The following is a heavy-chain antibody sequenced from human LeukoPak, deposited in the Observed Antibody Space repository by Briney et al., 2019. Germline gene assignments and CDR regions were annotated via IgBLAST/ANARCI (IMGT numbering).Heavy chain of an antibody. D-gene: IGHD2-2*01. CDR1: GGSISSGSYY. V-gene: IGHV4-61*02. CDR3: ARDTLLPSAMGYYYMDV. CDR2: IYTSGST. J-gene: IGHJ6*03. Sequence: SQTLSLTCTVSGGSISSGSYYWRWIRQPAGKGLEWIGRIYTSGSTNHNPSLKSRVTMSVDTSKNQFSLKLSSVSAADTALYYCARDTLLPSAMGYYYMDVSGNGSTVTVSS.